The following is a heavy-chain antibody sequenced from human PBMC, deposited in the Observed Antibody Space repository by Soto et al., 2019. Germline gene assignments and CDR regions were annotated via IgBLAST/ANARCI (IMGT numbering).Heavy chain of an antibody. CDR2: INPNSGGT. V-gene: IGHV1-2*04. CDR1: GYTFTGYY. CDR3: ARGSGGSEINYYYYYYMDV. J-gene: IGHJ6*03. Sequence: ASVKVSFKASGYTFTGYYMHWVRQAPGQGLEWMGWINPNSGGTNYAQKFQGWVTMTRDTSISTAYMELSRLRSDDTAVYYCARGSGGSEINYYYYYYMDVWGKGTTVTVSS. D-gene: IGHD2-15*01.